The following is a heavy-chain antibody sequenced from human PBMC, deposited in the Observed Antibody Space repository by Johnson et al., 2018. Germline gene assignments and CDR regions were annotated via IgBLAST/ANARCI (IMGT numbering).Heavy chain of an antibody. CDR3: ARAPWSSSESGDP. CDR1: GFIFSSYS. V-gene: IGHV3-21*01. J-gene: IGHJ5*02. Sequence: EVQLLESGGGLVKPGWSLRLSCAASGFIFSSYSMNWVRQAPGKGLEWVSSISSISSYIYYADSVKGRFTISRDNAKNSLFLQMNSLRAEDTAVYYCARAPWSSSESGDPWGQGTLVTVSS. D-gene: IGHD3-10*01. CDR2: ISSISSYI.